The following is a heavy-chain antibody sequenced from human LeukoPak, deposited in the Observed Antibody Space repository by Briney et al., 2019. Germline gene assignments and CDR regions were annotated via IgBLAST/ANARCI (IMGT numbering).Heavy chain of an antibody. CDR1: GGTFSSYA. V-gene: IGHV1-69*13. CDR2: IIPIFGTA. J-gene: IGHJ5*02. D-gene: IGHD3-3*01. Sequence: SVKVSCKASGGTFSSYAISWVRQAPGQGLEWMGGIIPIFGTANYAQKFQGRVTITADESTSTAYMELSSPRSEDTAVYYCARKGYDFWSGYYTGIGFWFDPWGQGTLVTVSS. CDR3: ARKGYDFWSGYYTGIGFWFDP.